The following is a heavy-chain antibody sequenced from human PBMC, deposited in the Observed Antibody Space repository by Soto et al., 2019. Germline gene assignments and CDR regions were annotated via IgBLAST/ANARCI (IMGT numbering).Heavy chain of an antibody. CDR2: IIPIFGTA. J-gene: IGHJ3*02. D-gene: IGHD3-22*01. Sequence: ASVKVSCKASGGTFSSYAISWVRQAPGQGLEWMGGIIPIFGTANYAQKFQGRVTITADESTSTAYMELSSLRSEDTAVYCCARARAYYDSSGLDRAFDIWGQGTMVTVSS. CDR3: ARARAYYDSSGLDRAFDI. CDR1: GGTFSSYA. V-gene: IGHV1-69*13.